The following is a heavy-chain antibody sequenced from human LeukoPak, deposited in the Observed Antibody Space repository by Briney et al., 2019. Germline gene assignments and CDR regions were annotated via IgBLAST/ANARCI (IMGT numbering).Heavy chain of an antibody. J-gene: IGHJ4*02. CDR1: GFTVSSNY. D-gene: IGHD6-19*01. CDR2: IYSGGST. CDR3: ARIAVAGLSFDY. Sequence: GGSLRFSCAASGFTVSSNYMSWVRQAPGKGLEWVSVIYSGGSTYYADSVKGRFTISRDNSKNTLYLQMNSLRAEDTAVYYCARIAVAGLSFDYWGQGTLVTVSS. V-gene: IGHV3-53*01.